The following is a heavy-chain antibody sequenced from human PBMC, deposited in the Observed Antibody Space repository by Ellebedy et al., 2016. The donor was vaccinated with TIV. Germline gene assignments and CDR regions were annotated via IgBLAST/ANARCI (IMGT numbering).Heavy chain of an antibody. Sequence: GESLKISXAASGFRFANFAMNWVRQAPGKGLEWVSGISGSSRPGNTYYADSVKGRFTISRDDSKDTLYLQMNSLRAEDTAVYYCARSMGIPATEDNWFDPWGQGTLVTVSS. J-gene: IGHJ5*02. CDR3: ARSMGIPATEDNWFDP. CDR1: GFRFANFA. V-gene: IGHV3-23*01. D-gene: IGHD6-13*01. CDR2: ISGSSRPGNT.